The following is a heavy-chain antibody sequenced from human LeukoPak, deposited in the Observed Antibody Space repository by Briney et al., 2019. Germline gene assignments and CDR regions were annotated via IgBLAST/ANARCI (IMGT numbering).Heavy chain of an antibody. CDR3: ARGRYCSGGSCRAWYFDL. Sequence: GGSLRLSCAASGFTFSSYGMHWVRQAPGKGLEWVAVISYDGSNKYYADSVKGRFTISRDNSKNTLYLQMNSLRAEDTAVYYCARGRYCSGGSCRAWYFDLWGRGTLITVSS. V-gene: IGHV3-30*03. D-gene: IGHD2-15*01. CDR2: ISYDGSNK. CDR1: GFTFSSYG. J-gene: IGHJ2*01.